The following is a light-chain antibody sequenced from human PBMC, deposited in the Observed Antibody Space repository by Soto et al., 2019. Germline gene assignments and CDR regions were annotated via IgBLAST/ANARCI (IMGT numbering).Light chain of an antibody. CDR1: SIGSKS. J-gene: IGLJ3*02. CDR3: QVWDNSRGV. CDR2: DDN. Sequence: SYELTQPRSVSVAPGQTATITCGRKSIGSKSVHWYQQRPGQAPVLVVFDDNNRPSGIPERFSGSNSGNTATLTISRVEAGDEADYYCQVWDNSRGVFGGGTKVTVL. V-gene: IGLV3-21*02.